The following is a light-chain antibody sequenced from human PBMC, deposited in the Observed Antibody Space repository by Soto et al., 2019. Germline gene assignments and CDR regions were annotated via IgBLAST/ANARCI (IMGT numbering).Light chain of an antibody. CDR2: LGS. CDR3: MQALQTPFT. V-gene: IGKV2-28*01. CDR1: RSLLHSNGNDF. J-gene: IGKJ3*01. Sequence: EIVMTQSPLSLPATPGEPASISCRSSRSLLHSNGNDFLEWYLQKPGQSPQLLIYLGSNRASAVPDRFSGSGSGTDFTLKISRVEAEDVGVYYCMQALQTPFTFGPGTKVDIK.